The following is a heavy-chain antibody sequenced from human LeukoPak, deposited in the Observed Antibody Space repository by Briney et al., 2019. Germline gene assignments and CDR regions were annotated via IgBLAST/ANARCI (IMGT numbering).Heavy chain of an antibody. CDR1: GFTVSTNY. CDR3: ARVGSPPLRSSPLDY. J-gene: IGHJ4*02. D-gene: IGHD2-15*01. Sequence: GGSLRLSCAASGFTVSTNYMTWVRQAPGKGLEWVSVIYSGGSTYYADSVKGRFTISRDNSKNTLYLQMNSLRTEDTAVYYCARVGSPPLRSSPLDYWGQGTLVTVSS. V-gene: IGHV3-66*01. CDR2: IYSGGST.